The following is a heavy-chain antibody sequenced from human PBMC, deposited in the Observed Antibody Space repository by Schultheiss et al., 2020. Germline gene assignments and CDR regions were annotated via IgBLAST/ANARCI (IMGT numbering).Heavy chain of an antibody. V-gene: IGHV4-59*12. CDR3: ARMSSTSPYYYMDV. D-gene: IGHD2-2*01. CDR2: IYYSGRT. Sequence: SETLSLTCAVYGGSFRGYYWNWIRQPPGKGLEYIVYIYYSGRTNYNPALKSRVTILLDTSKNQFSLKLSSVTAADTAVYYCARMSSTSPYYYMDVWGKGTTVTISS. CDR1: GGSFRGYY. J-gene: IGHJ6*03.